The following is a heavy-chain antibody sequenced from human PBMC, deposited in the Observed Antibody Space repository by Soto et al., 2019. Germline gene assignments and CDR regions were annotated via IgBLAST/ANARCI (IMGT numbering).Heavy chain of an antibody. Sequence: PGGSLRLSCAASGLTLSNYWMNWVRQAPGKGLEWVANINQDGSGKYYVDSVKGRCTISRDNAKNSLYLQMDSLRAEDTVLYYCARALTTVASFWGQGTLVTVSS. V-gene: IGHV3-7*01. CDR1: GLTLSNYW. J-gene: IGHJ4*02. CDR3: ARALTTVASF. CDR2: INQDGSGK. D-gene: IGHD2-2*01.